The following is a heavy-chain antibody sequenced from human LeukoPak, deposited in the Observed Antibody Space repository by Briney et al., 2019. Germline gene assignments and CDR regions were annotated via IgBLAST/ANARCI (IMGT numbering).Heavy chain of an antibody. CDR1: GFTFSNYA. CDR2: ISGSASST. J-gene: IGHJ4*02. V-gene: IGHV3-23*01. Sequence: PGGSLRLSCAASGFTFSNYAMSWVRQAPGKGLEWVSIISGSASSTYYADSVKGRFTIPRDNSKNTLYVQMNSLRAEDTAVYYCAKAQYYYGSSHFDYWGQGTLVTVSS. D-gene: IGHD3-22*01. CDR3: AKAQYYYGSSHFDY.